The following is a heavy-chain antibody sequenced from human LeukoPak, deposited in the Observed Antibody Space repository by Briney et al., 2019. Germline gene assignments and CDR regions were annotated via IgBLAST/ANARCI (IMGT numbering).Heavy chain of an antibody. V-gene: IGHV3-21*01. CDR2: ISSSSSYI. J-gene: IGHJ4*02. CDR1: GFTFSSYS. CDR3: ARDPDLADCGGDCPPGISS. D-gene: IGHD2-21*02. Sequence: GGSLRLSCAASGFTFSSYSMNWVRQAPGKGLEWVSSISSSSSYIYYADSVKGRFTISRDNAKNSLYLQMNSLRAEDTAVYYCARDPDLADCGGDCPPGISSWGQGTLVTVSP.